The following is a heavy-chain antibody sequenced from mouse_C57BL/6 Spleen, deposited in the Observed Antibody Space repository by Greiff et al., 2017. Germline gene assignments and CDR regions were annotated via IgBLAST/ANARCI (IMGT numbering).Heavy chain of an antibody. Sequence: QVQLQQPGAELVKPGASVKLSCKASGYTFTSYWMQWVKQRPGQGLEWIGEIDPSDSYTNYNQKFKGKATLTVDTSSSTAYMQLSSLTSEDSAVYYCARVYYGNYVRGAMDYWGQGTSVTVSS. V-gene: IGHV1-50*01. D-gene: IGHD2-1*01. CDR1: GYTFTSYW. CDR2: IDPSDSYT. J-gene: IGHJ4*01. CDR3: ARVYYGNYVRGAMDY.